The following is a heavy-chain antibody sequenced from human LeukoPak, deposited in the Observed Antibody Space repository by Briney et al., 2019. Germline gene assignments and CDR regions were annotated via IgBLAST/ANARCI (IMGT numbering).Heavy chain of an antibody. J-gene: IGHJ4*02. CDR3: VKNGIYSSGWCGGYFDY. V-gene: IGHV3-64D*09. CDR1: GFTFSSYA. Sequence: GGSLRLSCSASGFTFSSYAMHWVRQAPGKGLEYVSAISSNGGSTYYADSVKGRFTISRDNSKNTLYLQMSSLKAEDTAVYYCVKNGIYSSGWCGGYFDYWGQGTLVTVSS. CDR2: ISSNGGST. D-gene: IGHD6-19*01.